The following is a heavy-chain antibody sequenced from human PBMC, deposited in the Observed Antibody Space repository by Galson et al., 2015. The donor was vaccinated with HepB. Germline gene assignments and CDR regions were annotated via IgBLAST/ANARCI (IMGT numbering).Heavy chain of an antibody. CDR1: GFIFSNYH. CDR2: ISVRSTYI. V-gene: IGHV3-21*06. J-gene: IGHJ4*02. Sequence: SLRLSCAASGFIFSNYHMNWVRQAPGKGLEWVTSISVRSTYIYYTDSVKGRFTISRDSAKNSMYLQMNNLRVEGTAVYYCARDKWDRDGGNSGFDHWGQGTLVTVSS. D-gene: IGHD4-23*01. CDR3: ARDKWDRDGGNSGFDH.